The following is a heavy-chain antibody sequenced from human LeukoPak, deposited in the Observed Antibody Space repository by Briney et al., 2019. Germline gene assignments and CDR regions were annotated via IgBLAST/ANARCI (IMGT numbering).Heavy chain of an antibody. CDR2: ISSSSSYI. V-gene: IGHV3-21*01. CDR3: ARGESIAAAGDAFDI. CDR1: GFTFSSCS. D-gene: IGHD6-13*01. J-gene: IGHJ3*02. Sequence: GGSLRLSCAASGFTFSSCSMNWVRQAPGKGLEWVSSISSSSSYIYYADSVKGRFTISRDNAKNSLYLQMNSLRAEDTAVYYCARGESIAAAGDAFDIWGQGTMVTVSS.